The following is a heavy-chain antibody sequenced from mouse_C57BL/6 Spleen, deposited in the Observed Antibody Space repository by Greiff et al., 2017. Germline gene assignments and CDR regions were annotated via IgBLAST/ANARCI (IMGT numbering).Heavy chain of an antibody. CDR2: INPSNGGN. CDR3: ARERYYFDY. CDR1: GYTFTSYW. V-gene: IGHV1-53*01. J-gene: IGHJ2*01. Sequence: QVQLQQPGTELVKPGASVKLSCKASGYTFTSYWMHWVQQRPGKGLEWIGNINPSNGGNNYNEKFKSKATLTVDKASSTAYMQLSSLKSEDSAVYYCARERYYFDYWGQGTTLTVAS.